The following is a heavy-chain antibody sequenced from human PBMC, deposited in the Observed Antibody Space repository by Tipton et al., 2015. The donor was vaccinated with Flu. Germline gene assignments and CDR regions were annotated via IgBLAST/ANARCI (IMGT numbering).Heavy chain of an antibody. CDR1: GGTFSSYA. D-gene: IGHD6-6*01. CDR2: IIPIFGTA. J-gene: IGHJ6*03. V-gene: IGHV1-69*06. CDR3: ARDSGTRDSSSSYYYYYYYMDV. Sequence: QVQLVQSGAEVKKPGSSVKVSCKASGGTFSSYAISWVRQAPGQGLEWMGGIIPIFGTANYAQKFQGRVTITADKSTSTAYMELSSLRSEDTAVYYCARDSGTRDSSSSYYYYYYYMDVWGKGTTVTVSS.